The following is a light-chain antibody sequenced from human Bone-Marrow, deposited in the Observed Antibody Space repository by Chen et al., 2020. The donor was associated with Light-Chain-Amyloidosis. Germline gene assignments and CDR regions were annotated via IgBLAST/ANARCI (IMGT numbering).Light chain of an antibody. CDR1: NIGSTS. Sequence: SYVLTQPSSVSVAPGQPAPIACGGNNIGSTSVHWYQQTPGQAPLLVVYDDSDRPSGIPERLSGSNSGNTATPTISRVEAGDEADYYCQVWDRSSDRPVFGGGTKLTVL. V-gene: IGLV3-21*02. CDR3: QVWDRSSDRPV. J-gene: IGLJ3*02. CDR2: DDS.